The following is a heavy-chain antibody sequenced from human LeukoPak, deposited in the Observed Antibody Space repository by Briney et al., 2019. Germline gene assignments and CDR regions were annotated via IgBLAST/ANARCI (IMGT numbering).Heavy chain of an antibody. CDR3: ARVGNPTPPITMVRGVPQYGMDV. D-gene: IGHD3-10*01. V-gene: IGHV3-30*03. Sequence: PGRSLRLSCAASGFTFSSYGMHWVRQAPGKGLEWVAVMSYDGSNKYYADSVKGRFSISRDNSKNMLYLQMNSLRSEDTAVYYCARVGNPTPPITMVRGVPQYGMDVWGQGTTVTVSS. CDR1: GFTFSSYG. CDR2: MSYDGSNK. J-gene: IGHJ6*02.